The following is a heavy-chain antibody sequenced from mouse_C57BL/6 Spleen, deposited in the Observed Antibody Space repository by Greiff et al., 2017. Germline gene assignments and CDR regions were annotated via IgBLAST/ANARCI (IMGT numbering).Heavy chain of an antibody. CDR1: GFSLTSYG. CDR3: AASYYYGSTWFAY. CDR2: IWGGGST. J-gene: IGHJ3*01. V-gene: IGHV2-9*01. D-gene: IGHD1-1*01. Sequence: VQLQQSGPGLVAPSPSLSITCTVSGFSLTSYGVGWVRQPPGKGLEWLGVIWGGGSTNYNSALMSRLSISKDNSKSQVFLKMNSLQTDDTAMYYGAASYYYGSTWFAYWGQGTLVTVSA.